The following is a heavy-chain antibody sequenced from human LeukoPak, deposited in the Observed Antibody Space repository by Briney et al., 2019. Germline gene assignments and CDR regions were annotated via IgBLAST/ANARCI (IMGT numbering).Heavy chain of an antibody. CDR2: ISYDGSNK. Sequence: GRSLRLSCAASGFTFSSYGMHWLRQAPGKGLVWVAVISYDGSNKYYADSVKGRFTISRDNSKNTLYLQMNSLRPEDTAVYYCAKDQGYSYGYVSYWGQGTLVTVSS. D-gene: IGHD5-18*01. CDR3: AKDQGYSYGYVSY. CDR1: GFTFSSYG. J-gene: IGHJ4*02. V-gene: IGHV3-30*18.